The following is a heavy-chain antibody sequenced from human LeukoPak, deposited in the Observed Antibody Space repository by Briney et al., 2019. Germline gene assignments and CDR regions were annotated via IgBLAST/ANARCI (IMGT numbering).Heavy chain of an antibody. Sequence: SETLSLTYTVSGGSISSSSYYWGWIRQPPGKGLEWIGSIYYSGSTYYNPSLKSRVTISVDTSKNQFSLKLSSVTAADTAVYYCARDRADYYDSSGYYYGAGDYWGQGTLVTVSS. V-gene: IGHV4-39*07. CDR3: ARDRADYYDSSGYYYGAGDY. CDR2: IYYSGST. CDR1: GGSISSSSYY. D-gene: IGHD3-22*01. J-gene: IGHJ4*02.